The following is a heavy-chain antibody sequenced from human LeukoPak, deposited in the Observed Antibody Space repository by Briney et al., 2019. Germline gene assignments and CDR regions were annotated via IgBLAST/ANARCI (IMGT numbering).Heavy chain of an antibody. D-gene: IGHD3-10*01. CDR1: GGSISSYY. Sequence: SETLSLTCTVSGGSISSYYWSWIRQPPGKGLEWIGHIYYSGSTNYNPSLKSRVTISVDTSKNQFSLKLSSVTAADTAVYYCARHGDKYGSGGLNWFDPWGQGILVTVSS. CDR2: IYYSGST. V-gene: IGHV4-59*08. J-gene: IGHJ5*02. CDR3: ARHGDKYGSGGLNWFDP.